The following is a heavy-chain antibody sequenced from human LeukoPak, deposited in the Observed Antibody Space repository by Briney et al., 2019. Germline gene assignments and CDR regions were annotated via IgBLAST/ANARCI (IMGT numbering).Heavy chain of an antibody. CDR3: ARDLGHGYSYGDY. V-gene: IGHV3-30*04. CDR2: ISYDGSNK. J-gene: IGHJ4*02. CDR1: GFTFSSYA. Sequence: PGRSLRLSCAASGFTFSSYAMHWVRQAPGKGLEWVAVISYDGSNKYYADSVKGRFTISRDNSKDTMYLQMNSLRAEDTAVFYCARDLGHGYSYGDYWGQGTLVTVSS. D-gene: IGHD5-18*01.